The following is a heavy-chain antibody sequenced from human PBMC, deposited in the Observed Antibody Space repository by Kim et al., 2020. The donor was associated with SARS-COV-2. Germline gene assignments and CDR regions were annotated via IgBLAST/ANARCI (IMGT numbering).Heavy chain of an antibody. CDR3: TLRWGVAGTRAYYFDY. D-gene: IGHD6-19*01. V-gene: IGHV3-73*01. Sequence: GGSLRLSCAASGFTFSGSAMHWVRQASGKGLEWVGRIRSKANSYATAYAASVKGRFTISRDDSKNTAYLQMNSLKTEDTAVYYCTLRWGVAGTRAYYFDYWGQGTLVTVSS. CDR1: GFTFSGSA. CDR2: IRSKANSYAT. J-gene: IGHJ4*02.